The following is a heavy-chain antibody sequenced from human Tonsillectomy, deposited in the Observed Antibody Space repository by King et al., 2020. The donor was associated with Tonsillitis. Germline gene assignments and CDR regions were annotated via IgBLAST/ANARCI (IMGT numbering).Heavy chain of an antibody. V-gene: IGHV3-21*01. CDR1: GFTFSSYS. CDR3: ARDLDFWSGSREYFDY. J-gene: IGHJ4*02. CDR2: ISSSSSYI. Sequence: VQLVESGGGLVKPGGSLRLSCAASGFTFSSYSMNWVRQAPGKGLEWVSSISSSSSYIYYADSVKGRFTISRDNAKNSLYLQMNSLRAEDTAVYYCARDLDFWSGSREYFDYWGQGTLVTDSS. D-gene: IGHD3-3*01.